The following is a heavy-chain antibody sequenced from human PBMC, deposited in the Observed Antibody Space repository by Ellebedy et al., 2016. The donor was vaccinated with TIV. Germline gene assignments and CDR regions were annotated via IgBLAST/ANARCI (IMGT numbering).Heavy chain of an antibody. Sequence: MPSETLSLTCTVSGGSISSGDYYWSWIRQPPGKGLEWIGYIYYSGSTYYNPSLKSRVTISVDPSKNQFSLKLSSVTAADTAVYYCATNYILREFMDVWGQGTTVTVSS. D-gene: IGHD3-10*01. CDR1: GGSISSGDYY. J-gene: IGHJ6*02. V-gene: IGHV4-30-4*01. CDR2: IYYSGST. CDR3: ATNYILREFMDV.